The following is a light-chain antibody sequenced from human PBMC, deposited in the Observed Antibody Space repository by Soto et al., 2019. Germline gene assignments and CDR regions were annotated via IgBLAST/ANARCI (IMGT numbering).Light chain of an antibody. CDR1: QSVSSSY. Sequence: EIVLTQSPGTLSLSPGERATLSCRASQSVSSSYLAWYQQKPGQAPRLLIYGASTGATGIPARFSGSGSGTEFTLTISSLQSEDFAVYYCQQYSDWPQTFAQGTKVDIK. CDR3: QQYSDWPQT. J-gene: IGKJ1*01. CDR2: GAS. V-gene: IGKV3-15*01.